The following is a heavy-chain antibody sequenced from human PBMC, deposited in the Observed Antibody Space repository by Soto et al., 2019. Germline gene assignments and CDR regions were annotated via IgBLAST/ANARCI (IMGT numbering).Heavy chain of an antibody. V-gene: IGHV2-70*13. CDR2: IERDDDDK. Sequence: SGPTLVNPTDTLTVTCTFSGFSLTSPGICVSWIRQSPGKALEWLALIERDDDDKYYSTSLKTRLTISKDTRKNQVVLTMANMDPADTATYYCARSIRGPRRFNGMDVWGQGTTVTVSS. J-gene: IGHJ6*02. CDR3: ARSIRGPRRFNGMDV. D-gene: IGHD1-20*01. CDR1: GFSLTSPGIC.